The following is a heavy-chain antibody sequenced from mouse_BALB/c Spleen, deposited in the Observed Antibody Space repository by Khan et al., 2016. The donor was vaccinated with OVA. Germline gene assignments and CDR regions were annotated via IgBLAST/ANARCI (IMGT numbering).Heavy chain of an antibody. V-gene: IGHV10-1*02. CDR2: IRSKSNNYAT. CDR1: GFTFNPYA. Sequence: EVQLVESGGGLVQPKGSLKLSCAASGFTFNPYAMNWVRQALGKGLEWVARIRSKSNNYATYYVDSVKDRFTISRDDSQIMLYLQMNNLKTEDTAMYYCVRLWLRYAMDYWGQGTSVTVSS. CDR3: VRLWLRYAMDY. D-gene: IGHD2-2*01. J-gene: IGHJ4*01.